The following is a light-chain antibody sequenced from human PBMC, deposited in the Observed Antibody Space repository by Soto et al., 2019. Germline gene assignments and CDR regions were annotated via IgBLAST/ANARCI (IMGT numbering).Light chain of an antibody. Sequence: EIVLTQSPGTLSLSPGERATLSCRASQSVAGSYLAWYQQKPGQAPRLLIYGASGRATGIPDRFGGGGSGTDFTLTISRLEPEEIAVYYGHQYAGSPRTVGQGTKVEI. V-gene: IGKV3-20*01. CDR3: HQYAGSPRT. J-gene: IGKJ1*01. CDR1: QSVAGSY. CDR2: GAS.